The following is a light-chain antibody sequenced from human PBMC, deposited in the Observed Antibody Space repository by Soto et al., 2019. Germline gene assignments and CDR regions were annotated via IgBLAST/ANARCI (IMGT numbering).Light chain of an antibody. CDR1: TGAVTSGYY. CDR3: LLYYDGAQV. J-gene: IGLJ3*02. CDR2: SIN. Sequence: VVTQEPSLTVSPGETVTLTCASSTGAVTSGYYPNWFQQKPGQAPRPLIYSINNKHSWTPARFSGSLLGDKAALTLSGVQPEDEAEYYCLLYYDGAQVFGGGTKVTVL. V-gene: IGLV7-43*01.